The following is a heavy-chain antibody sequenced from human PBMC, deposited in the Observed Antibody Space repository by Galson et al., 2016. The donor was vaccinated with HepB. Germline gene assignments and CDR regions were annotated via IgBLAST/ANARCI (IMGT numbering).Heavy chain of an antibody. CDR3: APSPNHDGDDMGWFDP. V-gene: IGHV5-51*01. CDR1: GYTFSTYW. D-gene: IGHD4-17*01. Sequence: QSGAEVKKSGESLRISCQGSGYTFSTYWIAWVRQMPGRGLEWMGSIYPGDSDTRYSPSFQGLVTISAEKSITTAYLQWRNLRASGTAIYYCAPSPNHDGDDMGWFDPWGPGTRVIVSS. J-gene: IGHJ5*02. CDR2: IYPGDSDT.